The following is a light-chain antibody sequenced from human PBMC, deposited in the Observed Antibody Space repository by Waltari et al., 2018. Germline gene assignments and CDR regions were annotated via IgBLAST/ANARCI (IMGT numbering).Light chain of an antibody. Sequence: QSVLTQPPSVSGAPGQRVTISCSGSSSNIGAGHDVHWYQVFPREAPKLLIYGNSNRPSGVPDRFSGSKSGTSASLAITGLQAEDEADYYCQSYDSSLTSGVVFGGGTKVTVL. CDR1: SSNIGAGHD. V-gene: IGLV1-40*01. CDR3: QSYDSSLTSGVV. J-gene: IGLJ3*02. CDR2: GNS.